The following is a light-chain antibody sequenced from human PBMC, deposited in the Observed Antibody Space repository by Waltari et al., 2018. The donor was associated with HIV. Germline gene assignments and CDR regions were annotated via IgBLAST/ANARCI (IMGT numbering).Light chain of an antibody. J-gene: IGKJ4*01. CDR1: HDISTW. CDR3: QQYNAYPLT. V-gene: IGKV1D-16*01. CDR2: AAS. Sequence: DIQMNQSTSSLSASVGDRVTITCRASHDISTWLAWYQQKPEKAPKSLIYAASNLQSGVPSRFSGSGSGTDFTLTISSLQPEDFATYYCQQYNAYPLTFGGVTKVEIK.